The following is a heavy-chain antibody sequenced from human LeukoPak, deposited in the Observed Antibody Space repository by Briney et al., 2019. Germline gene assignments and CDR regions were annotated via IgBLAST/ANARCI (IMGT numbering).Heavy chain of an antibody. Sequence: GGSLRLSCAASGFTFSTYVMHWVRQAPGKGLEWMAVISYDGSYKYADSVKGRFTISRDNSKSTLYLQMNSLRVEDTAVYYCAKVESSGWYSIDYRGQGTLVTVSS. J-gene: IGHJ4*02. V-gene: IGHV3-30*18. CDR2: ISYDGSYK. CDR3: AKVESSGWYSIDY. CDR1: GFTFSTYV. D-gene: IGHD6-19*01.